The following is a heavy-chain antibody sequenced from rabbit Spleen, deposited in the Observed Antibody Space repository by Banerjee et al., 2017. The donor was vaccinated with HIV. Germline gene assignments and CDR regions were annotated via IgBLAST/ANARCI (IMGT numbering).Heavy chain of an antibody. J-gene: IGHJ6*01. D-gene: IGHD8-1*01. CDR3: ARDTGSSFSSYDMDL. CDR2: INASTGKP. V-gene: IGHV1S40*01. CDR1: GFSFSSSDY. Sequence: QSLEESGGDLVQPEGSLTLTCTASGFSFSSSDYMCWVRQAPGKGLEWIACINASTGKPVYATWAKGRFTISKTSSTTVTLQMTSLTVADTATYFCARDTGSSFSSYDMDLWGPGTLVTVS.